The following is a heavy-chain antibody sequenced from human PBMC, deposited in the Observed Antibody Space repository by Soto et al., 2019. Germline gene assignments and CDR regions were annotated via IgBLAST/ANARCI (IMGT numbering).Heavy chain of an antibody. CDR1: GFTFSSYG. Sequence: GSLRLSCAASGFTFSSYGMHWVRQAPGKGLEWVAVISYDGSNKYYADSVKGRFTISRDNSKNTLYLQMNSLRAEDTAVYYCAKDPGEYYDPFNWFDPWGQGTLVTVSS. D-gene: IGHD3-3*01. CDR3: AKDPGEYYDPFNWFDP. CDR2: ISYDGSNK. J-gene: IGHJ5*02. V-gene: IGHV3-30*18.